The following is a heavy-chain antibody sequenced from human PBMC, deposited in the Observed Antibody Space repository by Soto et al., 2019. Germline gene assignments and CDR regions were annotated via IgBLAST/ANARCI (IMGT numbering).Heavy chain of an antibody. CDR3: TTLAKNSCHYMDV. CDR2: ISTSGSST. J-gene: IGHJ6*03. Sequence: QVQLVESGGGLVKPGGSLRLSCAASGFSFSDYYMSWIRQAPGKGLEWVSLISTSGSSTNYADSVKGRFTISRDNAKNSLSLQMNSMRAEDAAVYYCTTLAKNSCHYMDVWGKGTTVTVSS. V-gene: IGHV3-11*01. D-gene: IGHD1-26*01. CDR1: GFSFSDYY.